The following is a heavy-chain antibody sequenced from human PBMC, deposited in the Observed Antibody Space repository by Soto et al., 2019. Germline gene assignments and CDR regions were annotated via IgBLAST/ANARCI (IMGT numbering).Heavy chain of an antibody. CDR2: INHSGST. CDR3: ARGENVLLWFGEPSHYGMDA. J-gene: IGHJ6*02. V-gene: IGHV4-34*01. CDR1: VGSFRGYY. D-gene: IGHD3-10*01. Sequence: SETLSLTCAVYVGSFRGYYWSWIRQPPGKGLEWIGEINHSGSTNYNPSLKSRVTISVDTSKNQFSLKLSSVTAADTAVYYCARGENVLLWFGEPSHYGMDAWGQGTTVTVSS.